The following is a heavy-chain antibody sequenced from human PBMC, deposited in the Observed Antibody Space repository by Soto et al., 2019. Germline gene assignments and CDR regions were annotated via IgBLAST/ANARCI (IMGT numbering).Heavy chain of an antibody. CDR1: GGSISSGGYS. CDR2: IHHSGST. CDR3: HSRAPLPTSINGEYFYYGMDV. J-gene: IGHJ6*02. V-gene: IGHV4-30-2*01. D-gene: IGHD2-15*01. Sequence: QLQLQESGSGLVKPSQTLSLTCAVSGGSISSGGYSWSWIRQPPGKGLEWIGYIHHSGSTYYNPFLNPPVTLSVDGPKNQFPLKLIFVTAPDTVLYSCHSRAPLPTSINGEYFYYGMDVLCQGTTVSVSS.